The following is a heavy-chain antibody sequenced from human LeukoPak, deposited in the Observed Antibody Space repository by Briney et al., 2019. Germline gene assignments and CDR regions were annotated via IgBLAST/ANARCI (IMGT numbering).Heavy chain of an antibody. CDR3: TRDEGSGWGYYYYGMDV. D-gene: IGHD6-19*01. Sequence: GRSLRLSCTAAGFTFGEYAMSWVRQAPGKWLEWVGFIRRKAYGGTTEYAASVKGRFTISRDDSKSIAYLQMNRLKTEDTAVYYCTRDEGSGWGYYYYGMDVWGQGTTVSVSS. J-gene: IGHJ6*02. CDR2: IRRKAYGGTT. V-gene: IGHV3-49*04. CDR1: GFTFGEYA.